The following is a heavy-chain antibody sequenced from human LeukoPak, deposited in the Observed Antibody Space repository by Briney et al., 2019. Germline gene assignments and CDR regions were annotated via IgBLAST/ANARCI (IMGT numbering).Heavy chain of an antibody. Sequence: PGGSLRLSCAASGFTFSSYAMSWVRQAPGKGLEWVSAISGSGGSTYYADSVKGRFTISRDNSKNTLYLQMNSLRAEDTAVYYCAKGHHYGSGSYPDYWGQGTLVTVSS. D-gene: IGHD3-10*01. V-gene: IGHV3-23*01. CDR1: GFTFSSYA. CDR3: AKGHHYGSGSYPDY. CDR2: ISGSGGST. J-gene: IGHJ4*02.